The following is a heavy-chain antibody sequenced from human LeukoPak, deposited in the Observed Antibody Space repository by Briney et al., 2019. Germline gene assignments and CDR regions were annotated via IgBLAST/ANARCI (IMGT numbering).Heavy chain of an antibody. Sequence: ASVKVSCKASGGTFSSYAISWVRQAPGQGLEWMGGIIPIFGTANYAQKFQGRVTITADESTSTAYMELSSLRSEDTAVYYCARDRRVNDYGDYGEDYYYYYMDVWGKGTTVTASS. CDR1: GGTFSSYA. V-gene: IGHV1-69*13. D-gene: IGHD4-17*01. CDR3: ARDRRVNDYGDYGEDYYYYYMDV. CDR2: IIPIFGTA. J-gene: IGHJ6*03.